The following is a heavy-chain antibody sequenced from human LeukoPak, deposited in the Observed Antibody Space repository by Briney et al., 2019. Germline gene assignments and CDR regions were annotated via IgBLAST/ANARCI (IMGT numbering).Heavy chain of an antibody. J-gene: IGHJ4*02. V-gene: IGHV1-18*01. CDR3: ARVRYYDSSGYDY. CDR1: GYTFTSYG. D-gene: IGHD3-22*01. CDR2: ISAYNGNT. Sequence: ASVKVSCKASGYTFTSYGISWVRQAPGQGLEWMGWISAYNGNTNYAQKLQGRVTMTTDTSTSTAYVELRSLRSDDTAVYYCARVRYYDSSGYDYWGQGTLVTVSS.